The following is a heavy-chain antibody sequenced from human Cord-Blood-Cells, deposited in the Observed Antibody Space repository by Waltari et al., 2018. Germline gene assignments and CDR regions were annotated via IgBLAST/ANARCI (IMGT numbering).Heavy chain of an antibody. V-gene: IGHV4-59*01. Sequence: QVQLQESGPGLVKPSETLSLTCTVSGGSISSYYWRWIRQPPGKGLEWIGYIYYSGSTNYNPSLKSRVTISVDTSKNQFSLKLSSVTAADTAVYYCARIYCSSTSCYDAFDIWGQGTMVTVSS. CDR2: IYYSGST. J-gene: IGHJ3*02. CDR1: GGSISSYY. CDR3: ARIYCSSTSCYDAFDI. D-gene: IGHD2-2*01.